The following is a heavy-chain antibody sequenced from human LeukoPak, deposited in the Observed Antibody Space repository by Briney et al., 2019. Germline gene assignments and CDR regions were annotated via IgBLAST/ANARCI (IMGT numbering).Heavy chain of an antibody. J-gene: IGHJ5*02. V-gene: IGHV4-34*01. CDR3: ARGPTTVTWFDP. D-gene: IGHD4-17*01. Sequence: SETLSLTCTVSGGSISSYYWSWIRQPPGKGLEWIGEINHSGSTNYNPSLKSRVTISVDTSKNQFSLKLSSVTAADTAVYYCARGPTTVTWFDPWGQGTLVTVSS. CDR1: GGSISSYY. CDR2: INHSGST.